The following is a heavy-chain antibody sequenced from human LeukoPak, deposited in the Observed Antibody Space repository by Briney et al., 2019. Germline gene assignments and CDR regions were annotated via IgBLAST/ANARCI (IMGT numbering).Heavy chain of an antibody. CDR1: GGSISSGGYS. CDR2: IYYSGST. CDR3: ARASDYGDYYFDY. J-gene: IGHJ4*02. Sequence: SETLSLTCTVSGGSISSGGYSWSWIRQHPGKGLEWIGYIYYSGSTYYNPSLKSRVTISVDTSKNQFSLKLSSVTAADTAVYYCARASDYGDYYFDYWGQGTLVTVSS. D-gene: IGHD4-17*01. V-gene: IGHV4-31*03.